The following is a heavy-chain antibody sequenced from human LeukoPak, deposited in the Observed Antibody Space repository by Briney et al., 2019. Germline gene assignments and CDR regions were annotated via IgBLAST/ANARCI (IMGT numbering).Heavy chain of an antibody. V-gene: IGHV4-30-4*08. CDR3: AREVGYYDILTGSNWFDP. Sequence: SETLSLTCAVYGGSFSGYYWSWIRQPPGKGLEWIGYIYYSGSTYYNPSLKSRVTISVDTSKNQFSLKLSSVTAADTAVYYCAREVGYYDILTGSNWFDPWGQGTLVTVSS. CDR2: IYYSGST. CDR1: GGSFSGYY. J-gene: IGHJ5*02. D-gene: IGHD3-9*01.